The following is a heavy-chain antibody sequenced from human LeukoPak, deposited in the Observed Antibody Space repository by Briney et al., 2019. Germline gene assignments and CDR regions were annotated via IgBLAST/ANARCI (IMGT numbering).Heavy chain of an antibody. J-gene: IGHJ3*02. D-gene: IGHD1-26*01. Sequence: GGSLRLSCAASGFTVSSNYMSWVRQAPGKGLEWVSVIYSGGSTYYADSVKGRFTISRDNSKNTLYLQMNSLRAEDTAVYYCARESPGRGYAFDIWGQGTMVTVSS. CDR1: GFTVSSNY. CDR2: IYSGGST. V-gene: IGHV3-66*01. CDR3: ARESPGRGYAFDI.